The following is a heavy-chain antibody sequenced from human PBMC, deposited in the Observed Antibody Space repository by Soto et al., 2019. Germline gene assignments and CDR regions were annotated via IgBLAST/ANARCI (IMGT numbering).Heavy chain of an antibody. CDR3: AGGLEYAGYYYYYGMDV. D-gene: IGHD4-4*01. V-gene: IGHV3-23*01. Sequence: GGSLRLSCAASGFIFENFGMSWVRQAPGKGLEWISSISGSGFKKYYADSVKGRFTISRDNSKNTLYLQMNSLRAEDTAVYYCAGGLEYAGYYYYYGMDVWGQGTTVTVSS. J-gene: IGHJ6*02. CDR2: ISGSGFKK. CDR1: GFIFENFG.